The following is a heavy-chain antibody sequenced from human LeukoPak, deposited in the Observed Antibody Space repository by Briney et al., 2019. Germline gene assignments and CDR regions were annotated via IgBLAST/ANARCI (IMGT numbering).Heavy chain of an antibody. Sequence: SVKVSCTASGGTFSSYAISWVRQAPGQGLEWMGRIIPILGIANYAQKFQGRVTITADKSTSTAYMELSSLRSEDTAVYYCARNVAVAGTGLNYWGQGTLVTVSS. CDR2: IIPILGIA. V-gene: IGHV1-69*04. J-gene: IGHJ4*02. CDR1: GGTFSSYA. D-gene: IGHD6-19*01. CDR3: ARNVAVAGTGLNY.